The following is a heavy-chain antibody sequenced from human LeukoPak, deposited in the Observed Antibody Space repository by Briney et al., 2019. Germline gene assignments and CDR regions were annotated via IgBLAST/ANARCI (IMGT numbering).Heavy chain of an antibody. CDR1: GFTFSNAW. CDR2: IKSKTDGGTT. D-gene: IGHD3-10*01. V-gene: IGHV3-15*01. Sequence: GGSLRLSCAASGFTFSNAWMSWVRQAPGKGLEWVGSIKSKTDGGTTDYAAPVKGRFTISRDDSKNTLYLQMNSLKTEDTAVYYCTTEILLYFQHWGQGTMVTVSS. CDR3: TTEILLYFQH. J-gene: IGHJ1*01.